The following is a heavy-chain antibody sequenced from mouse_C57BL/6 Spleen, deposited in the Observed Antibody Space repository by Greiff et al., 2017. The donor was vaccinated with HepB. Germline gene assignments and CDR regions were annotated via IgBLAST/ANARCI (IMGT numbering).Heavy chain of an antibody. CDR1: GYTFTSYW. CDR3: ARRTGSFLDY. Sequence: VQLQQPGAELVRPGSSVKLSCKASGYTFTSYWMHWVKQRPIQGLEWIGNIYPSDSETHYNQKFKDKATLTVDKSSSTAYMQLSSLTSEDSAVYYCARRTGSFLDYWGQGTTLTVSS. CDR2: IYPSDSET. V-gene: IGHV1-52*01. J-gene: IGHJ2*01.